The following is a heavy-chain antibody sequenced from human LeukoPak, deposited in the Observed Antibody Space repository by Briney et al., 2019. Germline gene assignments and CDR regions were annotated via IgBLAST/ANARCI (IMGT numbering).Heavy chain of an antibody. CDR3: ARVLAVAGSMYYYYYMDV. J-gene: IGHJ6*03. CDR2: IYTSGST. D-gene: IGHD6-19*01. V-gene: IGHV4-4*07. CDR1: GGSISSYY. Sequence: PSETLSLTCTVSGGSISSYYWSWIRQPAGKGLEWIGRIYTSGSTNYNPSLKSRVTMSVDTSKNQFSLKLSSVTAADTAVYYCARVLAVAGSMYYYYYMDVWGKGTTVTVSS.